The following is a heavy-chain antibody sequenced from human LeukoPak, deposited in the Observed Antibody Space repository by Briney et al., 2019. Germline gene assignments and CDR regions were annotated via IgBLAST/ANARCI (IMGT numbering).Heavy chain of an antibody. CDR2: IYYSGST. J-gene: IGHJ4*02. CDR1: GGSISSGGYY. Sequence: SQTLSLTCTVSGGSISSGGYYWSWIRQHPGKGLEWIGYIYYSGSTNYNPSLKSRVTISVDTSKNQFSLKLSSVTAADTAVYYCARGRGATTVYWGQGTLVTVSS. CDR3: ARGRGATTVY. D-gene: IGHD1-26*01. V-gene: IGHV4-31*03.